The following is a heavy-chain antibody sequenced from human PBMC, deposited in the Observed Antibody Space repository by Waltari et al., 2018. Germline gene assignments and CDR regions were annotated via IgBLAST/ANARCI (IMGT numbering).Heavy chain of an antibody. CDR2: ISASVSTT. CDR3: ARDLARAFDY. J-gene: IGHJ4*02. Sequence: EVHLVESGGGLVQPGGSLRLSCAASGFTFSSYSMNWLRQAPGKGLELVSYISASVSTTYYADSVKGRFTISRDNAKNSLYLQMSSLRDEDTAVYYCARDLARAFDYWGQGALVTVSS. CDR1: GFTFSSYS. V-gene: IGHV3-48*02.